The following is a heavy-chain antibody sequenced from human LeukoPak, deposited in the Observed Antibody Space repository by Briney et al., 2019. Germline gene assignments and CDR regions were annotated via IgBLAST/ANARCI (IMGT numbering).Heavy chain of an antibody. CDR3: VRWAEGFDF. CDR1: GFTFSAFW. Sequence: GESLKISCEASGFTFSAFWMGWGRQAPGQGVEWVANINKDGSEKNYVSSVKGRFTISRDNAKNSLTLQMNSLRAEDTAVYFCVRWAEGFDFWGQGTLVTVYS. J-gene: IGHJ4*02. CDR2: INKDGSEK. D-gene: IGHD1-14*01. V-gene: IGHV3-7*05.